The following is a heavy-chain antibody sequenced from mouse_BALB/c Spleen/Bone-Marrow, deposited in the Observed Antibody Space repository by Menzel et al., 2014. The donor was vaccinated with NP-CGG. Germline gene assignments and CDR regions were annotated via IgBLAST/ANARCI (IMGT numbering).Heavy chain of an antibody. CDR3: AREGPTMITTDFDY. CDR2: IWAGGST. Sequence: VKVVESGPGLVAPSQSLSITCTVSGFSLTSYGVHWVRQPPGKGLEWLGVIWAGGSTNYNSAPMSRLSISKDNSKSXVFVKMNSLQTEDTAMYYCAREGPTMITTDFDYWGQGTTLTVSS. CDR1: GFSLTSYG. J-gene: IGHJ2*01. D-gene: IGHD2-4*01. V-gene: IGHV2-9*02.